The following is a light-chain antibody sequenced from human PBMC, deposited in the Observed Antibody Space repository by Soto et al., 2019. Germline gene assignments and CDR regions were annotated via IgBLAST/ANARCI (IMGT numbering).Light chain of an antibody. Sequence: ENVLTQSPGTLSLSPGERATLSCRASQILNRRYLAWYQQKPGQAPRLLLYGASNSASGIPDRISGSGSGTDFTLTLSRMDPEDFAVYYRQQYGTSPWTFGQGTKVDIK. CDR3: QQYGTSPWT. CDR1: QILNRRY. CDR2: GAS. V-gene: IGKV3-20*01. J-gene: IGKJ1*01.